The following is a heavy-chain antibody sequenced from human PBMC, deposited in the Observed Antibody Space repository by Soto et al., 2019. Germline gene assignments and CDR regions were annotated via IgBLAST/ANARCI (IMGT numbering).Heavy chain of an antibody. V-gene: IGHV3-23*01. J-gene: IGHJ4*02. CDR2: ISGSGGST. CDR1: GFTFSSYA. CDR3: AKVVTYYYGSGSPIDY. D-gene: IGHD3-10*01. Sequence: EVQLLESGGGLVQPGGSLRLSCAASGFTFSSYAMSWVRQAPGKGLEWVSAISGSGGSTYYADSVKGRFIISRDNAKNRPYVQMNSLRAEDTAVYYCAKVVTYYYGSGSPIDYWGQGTLVTVSS.